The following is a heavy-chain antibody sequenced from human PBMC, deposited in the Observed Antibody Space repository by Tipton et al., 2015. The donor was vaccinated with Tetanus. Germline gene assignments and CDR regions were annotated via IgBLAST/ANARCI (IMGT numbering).Heavy chain of an antibody. J-gene: IGHJ5*02. D-gene: IGHD3-10*01. CDR2: VSYSGRT. Sequence: TLSLTCSVSGGAFRRENFYWSWIRQPPGKGLEWIGSVSYSGRTYYNPSLKSRVTMSVDTSKKDFSVSLTSVTAADTAVYYCARGGSSVDPWGQGTLVTVSS. V-gene: IGHV4-39*02. CDR3: ARGGSSVDP. CDR1: GGAFRRENFY.